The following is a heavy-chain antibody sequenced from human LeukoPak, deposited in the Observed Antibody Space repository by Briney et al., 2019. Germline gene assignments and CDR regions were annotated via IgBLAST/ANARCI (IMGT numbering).Heavy chain of an antibody. CDR2: ITNSGSTI. D-gene: IGHD2-2*01. CDR3: ARDRDCGTTTCSVDY. V-gene: IGHV3-11*01. J-gene: IGHJ4*02. Sequence: GGSLRLSCAASGFSFSDYYMSWVRQAPGKGREWVSYITNSGSTIYYAESVKVRFTISRDAAKNSLYLQMNNLRAEDTAVYYCARDRDCGTTTCSVDYWGQGTLVTVSS. CDR1: GFSFSDYY.